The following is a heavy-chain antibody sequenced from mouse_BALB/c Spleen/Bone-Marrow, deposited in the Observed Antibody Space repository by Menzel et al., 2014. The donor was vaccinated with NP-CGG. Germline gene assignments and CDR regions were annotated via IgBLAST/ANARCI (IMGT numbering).Heavy chain of an antibody. V-gene: IGHV3-2*02. Sequence: DVHLVESGPGLVEPSQSLSLTCTVTGYSITSDYAWNWIRQLPGNKLEWMGYISYSGSTSYNPSLKSRISITRDTSKNQFFLQLNSVTTEDTATYYCAKTGTRYYFDYWGQGTTLTVSS. CDR1: GYSITSDYA. CDR3: AKTGTRYYFDY. J-gene: IGHJ2*01. D-gene: IGHD4-1*01. CDR2: ISYSGST.